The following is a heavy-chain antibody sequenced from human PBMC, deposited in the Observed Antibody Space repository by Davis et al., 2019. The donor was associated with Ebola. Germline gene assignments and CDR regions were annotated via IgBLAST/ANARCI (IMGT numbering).Heavy chain of an antibody. CDR1: GFTVSSVY. Sequence: GESLKIFCAASGFTVSSVYMSWVRRAPGKGLEWVSLIYSGDSTYYADSVMDRFTISRDNSKNTVYLQMHSLRAEDTAFYYCARFQGRGSSPTFFDYWGQGALVTVSS. CDR3: ARFQGRGSSPTFFDY. V-gene: IGHV3-66*01. CDR2: IYSGDST. D-gene: IGHD6-6*01. J-gene: IGHJ4*02.